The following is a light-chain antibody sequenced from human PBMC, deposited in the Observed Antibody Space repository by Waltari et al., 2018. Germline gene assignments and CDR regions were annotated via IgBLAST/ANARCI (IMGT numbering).Light chain of an antibody. CDR1: QSVLYSSNNRNY. J-gene: IGKJ5*01. V-gene: IGKV4-1*01. CDR3: QQYYTTPH. CDR2: WAS. Sequence: DIVMTQSPDSLAVSLGERASINCKSSQSVLYSSNNRNYLAWYQQKPGQPPKLLIYWASTRESGVPDRFSGSGSATDFTLTISSLQAEDVAVYYCQQYYTTPHFGQGTRLEIK.